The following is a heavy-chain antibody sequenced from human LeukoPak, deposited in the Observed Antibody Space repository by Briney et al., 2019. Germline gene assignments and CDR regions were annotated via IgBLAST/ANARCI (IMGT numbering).Heavy chain of an antibody. V-gene: IGHV3-23*01. CDR3: ARDLAWGAFDY. CDR1: GFTFSDYY. J-gene: IGHJ4*02. D-gene: IGHD7-27*01. Sequence: GESLRLSCAASGFTFSDYYMSWIRQAPGKGLEWVSSISGSGGNRHYADSVKGRFTISRDNSKKTLDLQMNSLRVEDTAVYHCARDLAWGAFDYWGQGTLVTVSS. CDR2: ISGSGGNR.